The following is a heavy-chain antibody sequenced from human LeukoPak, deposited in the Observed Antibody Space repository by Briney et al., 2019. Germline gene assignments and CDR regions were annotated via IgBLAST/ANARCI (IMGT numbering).Heavy chain of an antibody. CDR2: ISSNGGST. V-gene: IGHV3-64*01. Sequence: GGSLRLSCAASGFTFSSYAMHWVRQAPGKGLEYVSAISSNGGSTYYANSVKGRFTISRDNSKNTLYLQMGSLRAEDMAVYYCAREGDSYGLGFDYWGQGTLVTVSS. CDR1: GFTFSSYA. CDR3: AREGDSYGLGFDY. J-gene: IGHJ4*02. D-gene: IGHD5-18*01.